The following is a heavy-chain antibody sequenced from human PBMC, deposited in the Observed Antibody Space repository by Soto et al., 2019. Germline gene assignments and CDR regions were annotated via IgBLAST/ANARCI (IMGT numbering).Heavy chain of an antibody. CDR3: ARGRKNTAMVPFDY. CDR1: GGSISSSNW. CDR2: IYHSGST. V-gene: IGHV4-4*02. Sequence: SETLSLTCAVSGGSISSSNWWSWVRQPPGKGLEWIGEIYHSGSTNYNPSLKSRVTISVDKSKNQFSLKLSSVTAADTAVYYCARGRKNTAMVPFDYWGQGTLVTVSS. J-gene: IGHJ4*02. D-gene: IGHD5-18*01.